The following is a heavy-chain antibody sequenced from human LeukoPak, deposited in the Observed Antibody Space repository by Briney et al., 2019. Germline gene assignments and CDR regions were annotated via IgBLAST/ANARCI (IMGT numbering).Heavy chain of an antibody. J-gene: IGHJ5*02. V-gene: IGHV3-48*02. Sequence: GGSLRLSCAAYGFTFGSHSMNWVRQAPGKGLEWISYVSSSGNTKHYVDSVMGRFTISRDNAKNSVYLQMNSLRDEDTAVYYCAIDLTSEPTPWGQGTLVTVSS. CDR3: AIDLTSEPTP. CDR2: VSSSGNTK. CDR1: GFTFGSHS. D-gene: IGHD4/OR15-4a*01.